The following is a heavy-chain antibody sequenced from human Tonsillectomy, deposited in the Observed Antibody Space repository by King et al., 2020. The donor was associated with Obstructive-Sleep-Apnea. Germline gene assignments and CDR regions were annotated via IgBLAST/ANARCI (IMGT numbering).Heavy chain of an antibody. CDR2: ISGGSRTI. CDR3: ARWYSSGYYYYYGMDV. D-gene: IGHD6-19*01. J-gene: IGHJ6*02. Sequence: VQLVESGGGLVQPGRSLRLSCAASGFTFSSYSMYGFSQDPGEGLEWGSYISGGSRTIYYADSVRGRFTISRDSAKNSLYLQMNSLRAEDTALYYCARWYSSGYYYYYGMDVWRQPTTVTVS. V-gene: IGHV3-48*04. CDR1: GFTFSSYS.